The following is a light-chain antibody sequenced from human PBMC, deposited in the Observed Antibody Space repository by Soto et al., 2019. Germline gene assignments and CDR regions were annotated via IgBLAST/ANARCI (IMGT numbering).Light chain of an antibody. CDR3: AAWDDSLKVVV. V-gene: IGLV1-44*01. J-gene: IGLJ3*02. CDR2: SNN. CDR1: SSNIGRNT. Sequence: QSVVTQPPSASGTPGQRVTISCSGSSSNIGRNTVIWYQQLPGTAPRLLFYSNNQRPSGVPDRFSGSKSGTSASLAISGLQSEDEADYYCAAWDDSLKVVVFGGGTKLTVL.